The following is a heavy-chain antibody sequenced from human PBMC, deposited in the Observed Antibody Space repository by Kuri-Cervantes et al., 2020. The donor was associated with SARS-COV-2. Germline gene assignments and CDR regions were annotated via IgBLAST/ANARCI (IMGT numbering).Heavy chain of an antibody. Sequence: GESLKVSCKASGYTFTGYYMHWVRQAPGQGLEWMGWINPNSGGTNYAQKFQGRVTMTRDTSISTAYMELSRLRSDDTAVYYCARVHEYSSSWLIPPDVHYMDVWGKGTTVTVSS. CDR2: INPNSGGT. J-gene: IGHJ6*03. V-gene: IGHV1-2*02. CDR1: GYTFTGYY. D-gene: IGHD6-6*01. CDR3: ARVHEYSSSWLIPPDVHYMDV.